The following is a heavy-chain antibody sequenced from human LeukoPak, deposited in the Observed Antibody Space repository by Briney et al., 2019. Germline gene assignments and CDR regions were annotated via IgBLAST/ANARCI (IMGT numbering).Heavy chain of an antibody. D-gene: IGHD6-6*01. CDR2: IKQDGSEK. Sequence: GGSLRLSCAASGFTFSSYWMSWVRQAPGKGLEWVANIKQDGSEKYYVDSVKGRFTISRDNAKNSLYLQMNSLRAEDTAVYYCARDYGSSFYYYYYYMDVWGKGTTVTVSS. CDR3: ARDYGSSFYYYYYYMDV. CDR1: GFTFSSYW. V-gene: IGHV3-7*01. J-gene: IGHJ6*03.